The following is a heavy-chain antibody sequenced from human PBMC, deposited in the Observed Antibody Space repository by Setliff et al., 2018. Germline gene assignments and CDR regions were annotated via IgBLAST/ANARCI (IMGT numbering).Heavy chain of an antibody. CDR2: IIPVLGMT. CDR3: ARGPSPTVTPSRLIYFYHMDV. D-gene: IGHD4-17*01. J-gene: IGHJ6*03. Sequence: KSSGDPFNAYGVSWVRQAPGQGLEWMGAIIPVLGMTDYAQKFQGRLTITADQSTTTVYMELSSLRFDDTALYYCARGPSPTVTPSRLIYFYHMDVWGSGTTVTVSS. V-gene: IGHV1-69*10. CDR1: GDPFNAYG.